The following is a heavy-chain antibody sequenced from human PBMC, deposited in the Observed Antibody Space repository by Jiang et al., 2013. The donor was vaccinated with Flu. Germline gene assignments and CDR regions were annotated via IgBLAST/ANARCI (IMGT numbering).Heavy chain of an antibody. V-gene: IGHV1-69*01. CDR2: SIPIFGSA. CDR3: AREGGGYTYGPYFDY. J-gene: IGHJ4*02. Sequence: TFSNYAMSWVRQAPGQGLEWMGGSIPIFGSATYAQKFRGRVTITADESTSTAYLELSSLRSEDTAVYYCAREGGGYTYGPYFDYWGQGTLVTVSS. CDR1: TFSNYA. D-gene: IGHD5-18*01.